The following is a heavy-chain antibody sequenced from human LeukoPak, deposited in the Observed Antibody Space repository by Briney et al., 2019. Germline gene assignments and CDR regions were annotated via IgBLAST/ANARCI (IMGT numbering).Heavy chain of an antibody. CDR1: GGSFSGYY. D-gene: IGHD3-22*01. CDR2: INHSGST. V-gene: IGHV4-34*01. Sequence: SETLSLTCAVYGGSFSGYYWSWIRQPPGKWLEWIGEINHSGSTNYNPSLKSRVTMSVDTSKNQFSLKLSSVTAADTAVYYCARERDYYDSSGPAPRLDVWGQGTLVTVSS. J-gene: IGHJ5*02. CDR3: ARERDYYDSSGPAPRLDV.